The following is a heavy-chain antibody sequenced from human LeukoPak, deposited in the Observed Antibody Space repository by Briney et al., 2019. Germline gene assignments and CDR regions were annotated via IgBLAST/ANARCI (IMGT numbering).Heavy chain of an antibody. D-gene: IGHD3-22*01. Sequence: SETLSLTCTVSGGSISSGDYYWSWIRQPPGKGLEWIGYIYYSGSTYYNPSLKSRVTISVDTSKNQFSLKLSSVTAADTAVYYCARGRDSSGYPHYFGYWGQGTLVTVSS. CDR1: GGSISSGDYY. J-gene: IGHJ4*02. CDR2: IYYSGST. CDR3: ARGRDSSGYPHYFGY. V-gene: IGHV4-30-4*01.